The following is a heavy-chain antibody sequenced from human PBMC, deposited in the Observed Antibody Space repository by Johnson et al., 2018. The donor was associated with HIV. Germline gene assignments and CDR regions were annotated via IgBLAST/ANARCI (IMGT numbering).Heavy chain of an antibody. D-gene: IGHD1-1*01. CDR3: ARGGNEIDAFDI. Sequence: VQLVESGGGVVQPGRSLRLSCAASGFTFSSYAMHWVRQAPGKGLEWVAVISYDGSNKYYADYVKGRFTISRDNSKNTLYLQMNSLRAEDTAVYYCARGGNEIDAFDIWGQGTMVTVSS. CDR2: ISYDGSNK. J-gene: IGHJ3*02. CDR1: GFTFSSYA. V-gene: IGHV3-30*04.